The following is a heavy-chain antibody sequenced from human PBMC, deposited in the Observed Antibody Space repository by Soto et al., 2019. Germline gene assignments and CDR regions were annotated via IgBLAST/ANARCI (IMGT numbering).Heavy chain of an antibody. CDR2: IWYDGSNK. V-gene: IGHV3-33*01. Sequence: GGSLRLSCAASGFTFSSYGMHWVRQAPGKGLEWVAVIWYDGSNKYYADSVKGRFTISRDNSKNSLYLQMNSLRGDDTAVYYCVRDYRVSYGYGPFDYWGQGTLVTVSS. CDR1: GFTFSSYG. CDR3: VRDYRVSYGYGPFDY. J-gene: IGHJ4*02. D-gene: IGHD5-18*01.